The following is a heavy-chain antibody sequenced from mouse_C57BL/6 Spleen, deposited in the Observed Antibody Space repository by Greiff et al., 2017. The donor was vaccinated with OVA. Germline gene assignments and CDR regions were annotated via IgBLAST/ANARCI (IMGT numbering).Heavy chain of an antibody. Sequence: EVQLQQSGAELVRPGASVKLSCTASGFNIKDDYMHWVKQRPEQGLEWIGWIDPENGDTEYASKFQGKATITADTSSNTAYLQLSSLTSEDTAVYYCTSITTVNYWGQGTILTVSS. J-gene: IGHJ2*01. D-gene: IGHD1-1*01. CDR3: TSITTVNY. CDR2: IDPENGDT. V-gene: IGHV14-4*01. CDR1: GFNIKDDY.